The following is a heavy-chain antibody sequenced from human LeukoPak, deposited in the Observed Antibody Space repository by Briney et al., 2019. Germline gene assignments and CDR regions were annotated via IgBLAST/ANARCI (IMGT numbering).Heavy chain of an antibody. J-gene: IGHJ1*01. V-gene: IGHV3-48*02. CDR1: GFTFSSYS. CDR2: ISSSSSTI. D-gene: IGHD2-21*02. CDR3: AGYGDRIDYFQH. Sequence: PGASVRLSCAASGFTFSSYSMNWVRQAPGKGLEWVSYISSSSSTIYYADSVKGRFTISRDNAKNSLYLQMNSLRDEDTAVYYCAGYGDRIDYFQHWGQGTLVPVSS.